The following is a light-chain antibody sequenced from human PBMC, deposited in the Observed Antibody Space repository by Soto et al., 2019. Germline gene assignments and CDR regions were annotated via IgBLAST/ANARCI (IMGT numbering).Light chain of an antibody. Sequence: EIVMTQSPATLSVSPGERATLSCRASQSVSSNLAWYQQKPGQAPRLLIYGASTRATGIPARFSGSGSGTEFTLTISSLHSEDFAVYYCQRYNNWPSLTFGGGTKVDIK. CDR1: QSVSSN. J-gene: IGKJ4*01. V-gene: IGKV3-15*01. CDR2: GAS. CDR3: QRYNNWPSLT.